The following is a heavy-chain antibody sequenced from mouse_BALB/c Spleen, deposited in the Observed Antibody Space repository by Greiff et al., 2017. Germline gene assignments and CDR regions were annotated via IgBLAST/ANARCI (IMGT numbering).Heavy chain of an antibody. CDR1: GYSFTSYY. D-gene: IGHD1-1*02. V-gene: IGHV1S135*01. CDR3: ARSGVGYAMDY. CDR2: IDPFNGGT. Sequence: EVQLQESGPELMKPGASVKISCKASGYSFTSYYMHWVKQSHGKSLEWIGYIDPFNGGTSYNQKFKGKATLTVDKSSSTAYMHLSSLTSEDSAVYYCARSGVGYAMDYWGQGTSVTVSS. J-gene: IGHJ4*01.